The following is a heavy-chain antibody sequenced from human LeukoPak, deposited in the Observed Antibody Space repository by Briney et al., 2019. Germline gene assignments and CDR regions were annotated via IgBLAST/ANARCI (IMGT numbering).Heavy chain of an antibody. CDR1: GGTFSSYA. Sequence: SVKVSCKASGGTFSSYAISWVRQAPGQGLEWMGGIIPIFGTANYAQKFQGRVTITADESTSTAYMELSSLRSEDTAVYYCARGGSVTSAASFDYWGQGTLVTVSS. V-gene: IGHV1-69*13. J-gene: IGHJ4*02. CDR3: ARGGSVTSAASFDY. CDR2: IIPIFGTA. D-gene: IGHD3-10*01.